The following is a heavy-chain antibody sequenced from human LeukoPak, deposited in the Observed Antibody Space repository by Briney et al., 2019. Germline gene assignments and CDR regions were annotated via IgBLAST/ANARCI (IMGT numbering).Heavy chain of an antibody. D-gene: IGHD3-9*01. J-gene: IGHJ4*02. Sequence: GGSLRLSCAASGFTFSSYGMSWVRQAPAKGLEWVSGISGSGGSTYYADFVKGRFTISRDNSKNTLYLQMNSLRAEDTAVYYCAREGDDILTGYYYWGQGTLVTVSS. V-gene: IGHV3-23*01. CDR2: ISGSGGST. CDR1: GFTFSSYG. CDR3: AREGDDILTGYYY.